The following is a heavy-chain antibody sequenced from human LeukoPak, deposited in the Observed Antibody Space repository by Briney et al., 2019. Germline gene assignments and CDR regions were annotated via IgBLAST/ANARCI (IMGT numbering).Heavy chain of an antibody. J-gene: IGHJ4*02. CDR2: IYYSGST. D-gene: IGHD1-26*01. V-gene: IGHV4-59*08. Sequence: SETLSLTCTVSGGSISSYYWSWIRQPPGKGLEWIGYIYYSGSTNYNPSLKSRVTISVDTSKNQFSLKLSSVTAADTAVYYCARHQSWGAFDYWGQGTLVTVSS. CDR1: GGSISSYY. CDR3: ARHQSWGAFDY.